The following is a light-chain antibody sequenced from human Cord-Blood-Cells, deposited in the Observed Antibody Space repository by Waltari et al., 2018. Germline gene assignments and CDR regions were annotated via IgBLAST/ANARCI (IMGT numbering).Light chain of an antibody. Sequence: QSALTQPASVSGSPGQSITISCTGTSSDVGGYNYVSCYQQHPGKAPKLMICDVSKRPSGVSNRFSGSKSGNTASLTISGLQAEDEADYYCSSYTSSSTFVFGGGTKLTVL. J-gene: IGLJ3*02. CDR1: SSDVGGYNY. CDR2: DVS. CDR3: SSYTSSSTFV. V-gene: IGLV2-14*01.